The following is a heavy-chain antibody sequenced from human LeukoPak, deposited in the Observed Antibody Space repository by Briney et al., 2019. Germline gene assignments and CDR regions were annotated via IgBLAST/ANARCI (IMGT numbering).Heavy chain of an antibody. V-gene: IGHV3-11*03. D-gene: IGHD3-10*01. CDR2: ISSSSSYT. CDR1: GFTFSDYY. Sequence: PGGSPRLSCAASGFTFSDYYMSWIRQAPGKGLEWVSYISSSSSYTNYADSVKGRFTISRDNAKNSLYLQMNSLRAEDTAVYYCARPSITMVRGVISAFDIWGQGTMVTVSS. CDR3: ARPSITMVRGVISAFDI. J-gene: IGHJ3*02.